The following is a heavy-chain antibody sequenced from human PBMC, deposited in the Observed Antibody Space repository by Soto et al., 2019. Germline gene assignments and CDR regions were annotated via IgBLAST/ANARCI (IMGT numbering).Heavy chain of an antibody. CDR1: RSR. V-gene: IGHV3-30-3*01. J-gene: IGHJ6*02. Sequence: RSRMQWDHQETGKGLEWVAVISYAGSNKYSADSVKGRFTISRDNSKNTLYLQMNSLRAEDTAVYYCARDRRYYGSGSYSNYYYYYGMDICGQGPTVTLPS. CDR3: ARDRRYYGSGSYSNYYYYYGMDI. CDR2: ISYAGSNK. D-gene: IGHD3-10*01.